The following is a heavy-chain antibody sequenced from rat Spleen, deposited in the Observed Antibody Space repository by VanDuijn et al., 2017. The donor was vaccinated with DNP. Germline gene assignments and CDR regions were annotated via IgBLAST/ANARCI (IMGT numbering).Heavy chain of an antibody. CDR2: ISYDGSDT. V-gene: IGHV5-7*01. J-gene: IGHJ4*01. Sequence: EVLLVESDGGLVQPGRSLKLSCAVSGFTFSDYYMAWVRQAPKKGLEWVAIISYDGSDTYYRDSVKGRFTISRENAKSTLYLQMDSLRSEDTATYYCTRVIAGTYVMDAWGQGASVTVSS. CDR3: TRVIAGTYVMDA. CDR1: GFTFSDYY. D-gene: IGHD1-2*01.